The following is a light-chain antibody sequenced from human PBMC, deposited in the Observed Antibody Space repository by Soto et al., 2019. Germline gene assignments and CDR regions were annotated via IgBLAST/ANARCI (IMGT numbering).Light chain of an antibody. Sequence: DIQMTQSPSTLSASVGDRVTITCRASQSIGTWLAWYQQKLGRAPKLLIYDASSLESGVPSRFSGSGSGTEFTLTITSLQPDDFATYYCQQYNSYPWTFGQGTKV. J-gene: IGKJ1*01. CDR1: QSIGTW. V-gene: IGKV1-5*01. CDR2: DAS. CDR3: QQYNSYPWT.